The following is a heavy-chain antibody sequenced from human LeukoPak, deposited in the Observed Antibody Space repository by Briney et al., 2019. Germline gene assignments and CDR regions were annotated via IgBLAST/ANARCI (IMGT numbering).Heavy chain of an antibody. J-gene: IGHJ4*02. V-gene: IGHV3-23*01. D-gene: IGHD4-17*01. Sequence: GGSLRLSCAASGFTFSSYAMSWVRQAPGKGLEWVSAISGSGGSTYHADSVKGRFTISRDNSKNTLYLQMNSLRAEDTAVYYCAKGITVTTGGSYWGQGTLVTVSS. CDR2: ISGSGGST. CDR1: GFTFSSYA. CDR3: AKGITVTTGGSY.